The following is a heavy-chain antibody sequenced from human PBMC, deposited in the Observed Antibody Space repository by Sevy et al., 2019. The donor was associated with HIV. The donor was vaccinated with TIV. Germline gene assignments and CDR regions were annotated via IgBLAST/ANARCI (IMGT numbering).Heavy chain of an antibody. CDR2: ISGRGGST. CDR3: AKDLGGSTRLYYGMDV. CDR1: GFTFSSYA. J-gene: IGHJ6*02. V-gene: IGHV3-23*01. D-gene: IGHD3-10*01. Sequence: GGSLRLSCAASGFTFSSYAMSWVRQAPGKGLEWASIISGRGGSTYYADSVKGRFTISRDNSKNTLYLQMNSLRLEDTALYYCAKDLGGSTRLYYGMDVWGPGTTVTVSS.